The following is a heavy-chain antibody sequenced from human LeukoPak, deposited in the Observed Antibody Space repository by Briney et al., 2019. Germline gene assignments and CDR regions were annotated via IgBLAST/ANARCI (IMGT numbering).Heavy chain of an antibody. V-gene: IGHV3-53*01. CDR3: ARRGDGGRSFDY. J-gene: IGHJ4*02. CDR1: GFTVSSDL. Sequence: GGSLRLSCVVSGFTVSSDLMNWVRQAPGKGLEWVSAMNSGGDTYYADSVKGRFTISRDNSKNTLYLQVNSLRAEDTAVYYCARRGDGGRSFDYWGQGTLVTVSS. D-gene: IGHD4-23*01. CDR2: MNSGGDT.